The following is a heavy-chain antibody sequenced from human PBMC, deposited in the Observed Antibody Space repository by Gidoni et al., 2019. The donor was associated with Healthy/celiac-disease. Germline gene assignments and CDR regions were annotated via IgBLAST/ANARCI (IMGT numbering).Heavy chain of an antibody. CDR3: ARDFFAYYGMDV. J-gene: IGHJ6*02. Sequence: QVQLVQSGAEVKKPGASVKVSCKASGSTFTSYYMHWVRQAPGQGLEWMGIINPSGGSTSYAQKFQGRVTMTRDTSTSTVYMELSSLRSEDTAVYYCARDFFAYYGMDVWGQGTTVTVSS. V-gene: IGHV1-46*03. CDR1: GSTFTSYY. CDR2: INPSGGST.